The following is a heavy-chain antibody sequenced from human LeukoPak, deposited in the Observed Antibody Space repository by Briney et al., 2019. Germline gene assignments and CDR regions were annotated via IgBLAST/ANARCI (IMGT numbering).Heavy chain of an antibody. CDR3: ARSYYYDSSGYYDY. D-gene: IGHD3-22*01. CDR2: ISYDGSNK. CDR1: GFTFSGFS. V-gene: IGHV3-30-3*01. Sequence: QPGGSLRLSCAASGFTFSGFSLNWVRQAPGKGLEWVAVISYDGSNKYYADSVKGRFTISRDNSKNTLYLQMNSLRAEDTAVYYCARSYYYDSSGYYDYWGQGTLVTVSS. J-gene: IGHJ4*02.